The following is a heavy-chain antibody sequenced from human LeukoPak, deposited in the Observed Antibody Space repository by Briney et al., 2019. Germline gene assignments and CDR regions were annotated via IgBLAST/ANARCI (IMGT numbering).Heavy chain of an antibody. CDR3: ARGLHSGSYGWGGSDAFDI. J-gene: IGHJ3*02. CDR1: GYTFTSYG. CDR2: ISAYNGNT. D-gene: IGHD1-26*01. Sequence: ASVKVSCKASGYTFTSYGISWVRQAPGQGLEWMGWISAYNGNTNYAQKLQGRVTMTTDTSTSTAYMELRSLRSDDTAVYYCARGLHSGSYGWGGSDAFDIWGQGTMVTVSS. V-gene: IGHV1-18*01.